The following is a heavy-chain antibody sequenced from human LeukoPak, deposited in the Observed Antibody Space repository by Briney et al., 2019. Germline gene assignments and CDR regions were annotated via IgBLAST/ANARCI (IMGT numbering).Heavy chain of an antibody. V-gene: IGHV3-13*01. CDR2: IGTAGDT. CDR3: AKEGGIQLWLPINY. Sequence: PGGSLRLSCAASGFTFSSYDMHWVRQATGKGLEWVSAIGTAGDTYYPGSVKGRFTISRDNSKNTLYLQVNSLRAEDTAVYYCAKEGGIQLWLPINYWGQGTLVTVSS. J-gene: IGHJ4*02. CDR1: GFTFSSYD. D-gene: IGHD5-18*01.